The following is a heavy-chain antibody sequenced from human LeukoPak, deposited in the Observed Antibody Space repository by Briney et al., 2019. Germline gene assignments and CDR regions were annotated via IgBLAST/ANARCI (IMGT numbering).Heavy chain of an antibody. CDR3: ARGRGDY. CDR1: GFTFNNYG. CDR2: ISYDGSNT. V-gene: IGHV3-30*03. J-gene: IGHJ4*02. Sequence: GGSLRLSCAASGFTFNNYGMHWVRQAPGKGLEWVAMISYDGSNTYYADSVKGRFTISRDNSKNTLYLQMNSLRAEDTAVYYCARGRGDYWGQGTLVTVSS.